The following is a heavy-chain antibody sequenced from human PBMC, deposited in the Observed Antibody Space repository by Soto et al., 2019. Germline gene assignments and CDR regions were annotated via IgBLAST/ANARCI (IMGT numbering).Heavy chain of an antibody. V-gene: IGHV3-74*01. CDR1: GFIFSNCW. Sequence: QPGGSLRLSCVASGFIFSNCWMHWVRQAPGMGLVWVSHINSDGSSTTYADSVKGRFTISRDNAKNTLYLQMNSLRAEDTAVYYCVRAIGYYGMEVWGRGTTVTVSS. CDR2: INSDGSST. J-gene: IGHJ6*02. CDR3: VRAIGYYGMEV. D-gene: IGHD3-22*01.